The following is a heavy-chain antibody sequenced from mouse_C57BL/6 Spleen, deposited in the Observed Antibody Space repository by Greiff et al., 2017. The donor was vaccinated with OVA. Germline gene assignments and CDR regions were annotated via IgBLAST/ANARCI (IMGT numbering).Heavy chain of an antibody. CDR1: GYTFTSYW. D-gene: IGHD1-1*01. J-gene: IGHJ4*01. CDR3: ARSHYYGSSSAMDY. CDR2: IYPGSGST. V-gene: IGHV1-55*01. Sequence: VQLQQPGAELVKPGASVKMSCKASGYTFTSYWITWVKQRPGQGLEWIGDIYPGSGSTNYNEKFKSKATLTVDTSSSTAYMQLSSLTSEDSAVYYCARSHYYGSSSAMDYWGQGTSVTVSS.